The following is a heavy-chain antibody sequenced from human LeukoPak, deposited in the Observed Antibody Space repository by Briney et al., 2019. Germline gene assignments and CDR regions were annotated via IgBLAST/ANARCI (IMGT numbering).Heavy chain of an antibody. V-gene: IGHV4-34*01. CDR3: AREVVGATRYYYYMDV. J-gene: IGHJ6*03. CDR1: GGSFSGYY. D-gene: IGHD1-26*01. CDR2: INHSGST. Sequence: PSETLSLTCAVYGGSFSGYYWSWIRQPPGKGLEWIGEINHSGSTNYNPSLKSRVTISVDTSKNQFSLKLSSVTAADTAVYYCAREVVGATRYYYYMDVWGKGTTVTISS.